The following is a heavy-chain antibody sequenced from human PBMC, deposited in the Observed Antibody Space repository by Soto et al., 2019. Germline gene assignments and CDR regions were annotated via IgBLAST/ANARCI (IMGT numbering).Heavy chain of an antibody. CDR3: AKALPPGNSYKPPHF. J-gene: IGHJ4*02. CDR1: GFTFSSYA. D-gene: IGHD3-10*01. Sequence: GGALRLSCAASGFTFSSYAIHWVRQGPGKGLEWVSGISWNSDTIGYADSVKGRFTISRDNAKKSVYLQMNSLRPEDTALYYCAKALPPGNSYKPPHFSGQGTLVTVSS. V-gene: IGHV3-9*01. CDR2: ISWNSDTI.